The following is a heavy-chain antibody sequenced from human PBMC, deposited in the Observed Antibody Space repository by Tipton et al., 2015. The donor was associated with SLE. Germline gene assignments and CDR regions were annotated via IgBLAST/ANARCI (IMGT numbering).Heavy chain of an antibody. CDR2: TYYRSKWYN. Sequence: GLVKPSQTLSLTCAISGDSVSSNSAAWNWIRQFPSRGLEWPGRTYYRSKWYNDYAVSVKSRITINPDTSKNQFSLQLSSVTAAATAVYYCARGSWYDPWGQGTLVTVSS. CDR3: ARGSWYDP. V-gene: IGHV6-1*01. J-gene: IGHJ5*02. CDR1: GDSVSSNSAA.